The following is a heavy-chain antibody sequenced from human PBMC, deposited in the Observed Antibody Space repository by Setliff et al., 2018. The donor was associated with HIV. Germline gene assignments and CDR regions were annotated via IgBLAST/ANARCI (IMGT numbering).Heavy chain of an antibody. V-gene: IGHV3-11*04. CDR1: GFTFSDYY. D-gene: IGHD6-19*01. J-gene: IGHJ4*02. Sequence: PGGSLRLSCAASGFTFSDYYMSWIRQAPGKGLEWVSYISSRGSTIYYADSVKGRFTISRDNTKNSLYLQLNSLRAEDTAVYYCARDAARYSSGWYYFDYWGQGTLVTVSS. CDR3: ARDAARYSSGWYYFDY. CDR2: ISSRGSTI.